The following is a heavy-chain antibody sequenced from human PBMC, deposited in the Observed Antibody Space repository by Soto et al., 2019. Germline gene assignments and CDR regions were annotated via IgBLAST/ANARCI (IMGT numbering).Heavy chain of an antibody. CDR2: IWHDASHE. V-gene: IGHV3-33*01. CDR3: AREGGDEWIDYYYYGMDV. Sequence: QVQLVESGGGVAQPGTSLTLSCAASGFDFSNFVMHWVRQSPGKGLEWVAVIWHDASHEYYGDSVQGRFTISRDNSKHLLYLQMNSLRAEDTAVYYCAREGGDEWIDYYYYGMDVWGHGTPVTVSS. CDR1: GFDFSNFV. D-gene: IGHD2-21*02. J-gene: IGHJ6*02.